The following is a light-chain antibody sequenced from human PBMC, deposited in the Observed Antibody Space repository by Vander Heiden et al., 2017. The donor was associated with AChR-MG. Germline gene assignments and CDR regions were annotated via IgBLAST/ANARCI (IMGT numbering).Light chain of an antibody. J-gene: IGKJ4*01. Sequence: EIVMTQSPATLSVSPGERATLPCRASQTVSSNLAWYQQKPGQAPRLVIYGASTRATDIPARFSGSGSGTEFTLTISSLQSEDFAVYYCHQYNNWPLTFGGGTEVEIK. CDR1: QTVSSN. CDR3: HQYNNWPLT. V-gene: IGKV3-15*01. CDR2: GAS.